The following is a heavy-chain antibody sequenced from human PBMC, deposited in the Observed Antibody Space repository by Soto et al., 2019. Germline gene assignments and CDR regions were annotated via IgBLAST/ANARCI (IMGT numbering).Heavy chain of an antibody. CDR2: INPNSGGT. CDR3: ARVPGYYCYGMDV. CDR1: GYTFTGYY. V-gene: IGHV1-2*02. J-gene: IGHJ6*02. Sequence: ASVKVSCKASGYTFTGYYMHWVRQAPGQGLEWMGWINPNSGGTNYAQKFQGRVTMTRDTSISTAYMELSRLRSDDTAVYYCARVPGYYCYGMDVWGQGTTVTVSS.